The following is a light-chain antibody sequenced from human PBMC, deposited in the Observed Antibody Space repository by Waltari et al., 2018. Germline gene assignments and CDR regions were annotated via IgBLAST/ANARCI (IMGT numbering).Light chain of an antibody. Sequence: ESVLTQYPVTLPLSRGERATLSCRASQSVSSYLTWYQQKPGQAPRLLIYDASNRATGIPARFRGSGSGTDFTLTISSLEPEDFAVYYCQQRSNWPPALTFGGGTKVEVK. CDR2: DAS. CDR1: QSVSSY. V-gene: IGKV3-11*01. J-gene: IGKJ4*01. CDR3: QQRSNWPPALT.